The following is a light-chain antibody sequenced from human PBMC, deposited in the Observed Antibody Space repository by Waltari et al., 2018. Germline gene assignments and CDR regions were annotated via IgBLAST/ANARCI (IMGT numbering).Light chain of an antibody. Sequence: SSELTQDPAVSVALGQTVRITCHGDSLRTYYATWYQQKPGQAPVLVLFGENNRPSGNPDRFSASNSGNTASLTLTGAQTEDEAVYYCHSRDTTGHHLLFGGGTKLTVL. CDR2: GEN. J-gene: IGLJ2*01. V-gene: IGLV3-19*01. CDR3: HSRDTTGHHLL. CDR1: SLRTYY.